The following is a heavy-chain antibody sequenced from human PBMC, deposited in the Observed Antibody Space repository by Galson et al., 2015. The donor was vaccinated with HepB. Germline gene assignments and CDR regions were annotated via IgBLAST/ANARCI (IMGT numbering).Heavy chain of an antibody. CDR2: LTGSGGRT. CDR1: GFTFSRYA. Sequence: SLRLSCAASGFTFSRYAMHWVRQGPGKGLEWVSSLTGSGGRTYYADSVKGRFTISRDNSKNTLYLQMSSLKAEDTAVYYCAKDGSNDYYYYGMDVWGQGTTVTVS. D-gene: IGHD1-1*01. V-gene: IGHV3-23*01. CDR3: AKDGSNDYYYYGMDV. J-gene: IGHJ6*02.